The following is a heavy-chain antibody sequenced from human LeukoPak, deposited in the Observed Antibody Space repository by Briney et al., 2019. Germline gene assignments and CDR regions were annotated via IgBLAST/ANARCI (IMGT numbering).Heavy chain of an antibody. CDR3: TRDWPNIAFDI. D-gene: IGHD1/OR15-1a*01. Sequence: GGSLRLSCAASGFTLSSYWMHWVRQAPGQGLGWVSRIISDGSSISYADSVKGRFTISRDNAKNTLYLQMNSLRAEDTAVYYCTRDWPNIAFDIWGEGTLVTVSS. CDR2: IISDGSSI. CDR1: GFTLSSYW. J-gene: IGHJ3*02. V-gene: IGHV3-74*01.